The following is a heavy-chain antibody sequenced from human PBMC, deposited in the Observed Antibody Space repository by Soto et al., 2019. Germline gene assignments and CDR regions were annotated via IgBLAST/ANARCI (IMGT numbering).Heavy chain of an antibody. V-gene: IGHV3-15*01. D-gene: IGHD4-17*01. J-gene: IGHJ1*01. CDR1: GITFPNAW. CDR3: TTDPGDYEDF. Sequence: EVHLVETGGDLVKPGGWLRLSCAVSGITFPNAWMSWVRQAPGKGLEWVGRIKNRADGGTTDYAAPVRGRFTISRDDSKNTLFLQMNSLGAEDTAIYYCTTDPGDYEDFWGQGTLVTVSS. CDR2: IKNRADGGTT.